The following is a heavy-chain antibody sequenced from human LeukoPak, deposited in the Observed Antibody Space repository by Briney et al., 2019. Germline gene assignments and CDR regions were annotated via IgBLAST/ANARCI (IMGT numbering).Heavy chain of an antibody. CDR2: INPNTGGT. Sequence: ASVKVSCKASGYTFTDYYIHWVRQAPGQGLEWMGWINPNTGGTSYAHNFKGRITMTRDTSISTTYMELSSLRSDDTAVYFCARDRFLEWIFDYWGQGTLATVSS. V-gene: IGHV1-2*02. J-gene: IGHJ4*02. D-gene: IGHD3-3*01. CDR3: ARDRFLEWIFDY. CDR1: GYTFTDYY.